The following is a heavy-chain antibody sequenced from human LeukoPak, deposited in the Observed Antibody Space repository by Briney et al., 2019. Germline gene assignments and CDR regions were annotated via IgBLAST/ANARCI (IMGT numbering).Heavy chain of an antibody. CDR2: VSAGGGST. CDR1: GFTFSSYA. CDR3: AKDPGKFWSGHDY. D-gene: IGHD3-3*01. Sequence: GGSLRLSCAASGFTFSSYAMSWVRQAPGKGLEWVSAVSAGGGSTYYADSVRGRFTISRDNSKNTLYLQMNSLRAEDTAVYFCAKDPGKFWSGHDYWGQGALVTVSS. J-gene: IGHJ4*02. V-gene: IGHV3-23*01.